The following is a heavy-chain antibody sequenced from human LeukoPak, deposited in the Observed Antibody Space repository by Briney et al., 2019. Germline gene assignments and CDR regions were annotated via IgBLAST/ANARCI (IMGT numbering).Heavy chain of an antibody. D-gene: IGHD7-27*01. V-gene: IGHV3-23*01. CDR2: ISGSDGST. CDR3: GRGHWGLDS. Sequence: GGSLRLSCAASGFTFSTYAMSWVRQAPGKGLEWVSAISGSDGSTYHADSVRGRFTISRDNSENTLYLQMNNLRVEDTAVYYCGRGHWGLDSWGQGTLVSVSS. J-gene: IGHJ4*02. CDR1: GFTFSTYA.